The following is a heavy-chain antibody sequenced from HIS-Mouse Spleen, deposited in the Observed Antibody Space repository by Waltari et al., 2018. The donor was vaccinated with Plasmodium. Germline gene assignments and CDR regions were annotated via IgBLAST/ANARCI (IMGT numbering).Heavy chain of an antibody. Sequence: QVQLQQWGAGLLKPSETLSLTCAVYGGSFSGYYWSRIRQPPGKGLEWMGEINHSGSTNYTPSHKSRVTVSVDTSKNQCSLKLVSVTAADTAVYYCASSGSGSYYYWGQGTLVTVSS. CDR2: INHSGST. J-gene: IGHJ4*02. CDR1: GGSFSGYY. D-gene: IGHD3-10*01. CDR3: ASSGSGSYYY. V-gene: IGHV4-34*01.